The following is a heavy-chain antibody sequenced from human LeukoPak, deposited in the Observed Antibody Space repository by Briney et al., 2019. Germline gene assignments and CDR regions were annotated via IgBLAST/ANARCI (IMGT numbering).Heavy chain of an antibody. Sequence: PGRSLRLSCTASGFTFSSYAMHWVRQAPGKGLQWLALTSDDGSTKYYADSVKGRFTISRDNSQNTLFLQMNSLRAEDTAVYYCAKDQNSGWYEYFQHWGQGTLVTVSS. J-gene: IGHJ1*01. D-gene: IGHD6-19*01. V-gene: IGHV3-30-3*01. CDR3: AKDQNSGWYEYFQH. CDR1: GFTFSSYA. CDR2: TSDDGSTK.